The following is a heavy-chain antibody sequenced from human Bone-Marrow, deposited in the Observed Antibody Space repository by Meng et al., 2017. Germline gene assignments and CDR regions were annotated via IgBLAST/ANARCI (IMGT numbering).Heavy chain of an antibody. J-gene: IGHJ4*02. Sequence: GGSLRLSCAASRFTFSSYWMSWVRQAPGKGLEWVANIKQDGSEKHYVDSVKGRFTISGDNAKNSLYLQMNSLRAEDTAVYYCASHSWRYCSGGSCYEAGDYWGQGTLVTVSS. CDR2: IKQDGSEK. D-gene: IGHD2-15*01. CDR3: ASHSWRYCSGGSCYEAGDY. V-gene: IGHV3-7*01. CDR1: RFTFSSYW.